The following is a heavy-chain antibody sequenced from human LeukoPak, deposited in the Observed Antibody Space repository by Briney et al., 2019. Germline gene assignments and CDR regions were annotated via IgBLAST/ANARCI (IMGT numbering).Heavy chain of an antibody. CDR1: GGTFSSYA. D-gene: IGHD1-14*01. CDR2: IIPILGIA. V-gene: IGHV1-69*04. Sequence: GASVKVPCKASGGTFSSYAISWVRQAPGQGLEWMGRIIPILGIANYAQKFQGRVTITADKSTSTAYMELSSLRSEDTAVYYCARETNHWFDPWGQGTLVTVSS. CDR3: ARETNHWFDP. J-gene: IGHJ5*02.